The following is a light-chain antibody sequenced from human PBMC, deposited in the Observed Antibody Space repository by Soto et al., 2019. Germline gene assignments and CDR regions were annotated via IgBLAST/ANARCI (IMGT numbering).Light chain of an antibody. CDR1: SSNIGSNT. CDR2: SID. J-gene: IGLJ2*01. Sequence: QLVLTQPPSASGTPGQRVTISCSGSSSNIGSNTVNWYQQLPGTAPKLLIYSIDQRPSGVPDRFSGSRSGTSASLAISGLQSEDEADYYCAAWDDSLNGLMVFGGGTKLTVL. CDR3: AAWDDSLNGLMV. V-gene: IGLV1-44*01.